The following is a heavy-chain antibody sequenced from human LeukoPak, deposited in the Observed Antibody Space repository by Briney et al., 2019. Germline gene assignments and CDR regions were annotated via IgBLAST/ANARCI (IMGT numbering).Heavy chain of an antibody. D-gene: IGHD3-10*01. CDR2: ISGYNANT. CDR3: ARRSHFTMVRGDDAFDI. V-gene: IGHV1-18*01. CDR1: GYTFTNYG. J-gene: IGHJ3*02. Sequence: ASVKVSCKASGYTFTNYGISWMRQAPGQGLEWMGWISGYNANTNYAQNLQGRVTMTTDTSTSTAYMELRSLRSDDTAVYYCARRSHFTMVRGDDAFDIWAKGQWSPSLQ.